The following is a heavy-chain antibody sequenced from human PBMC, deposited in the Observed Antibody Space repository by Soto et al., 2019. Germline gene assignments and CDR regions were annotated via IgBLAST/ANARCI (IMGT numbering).Heavy chain of an antibody. D-gene: IGHD2-2*01. CDR1: GYTFIGYY. V-gene: IGHV1-2*02. CDR2: INPDSGGT. J-gene: IGHJ5*02. Sequence: QVQLVQSGAEVKKPGASVKVSCKASGYTFIGYYIYWVRQAPGQGLEWLGWINPDSGGTNYAQNFQGRVTMTRDTSISTAYRELTRLTSDDTAVYYRARPYGSSNSCHGWFAPWGQGTLVTVSS. CDR3: ARPYGSSNSCHGWFAP.